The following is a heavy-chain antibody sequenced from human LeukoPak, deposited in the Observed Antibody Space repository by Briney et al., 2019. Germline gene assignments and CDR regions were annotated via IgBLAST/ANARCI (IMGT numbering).Heavy chain of an antibody. Sequence: PGGSLRLSCAASGFVFSTRSMNWVRQAPGKGLEWISSITTTGSHMYYADSVKGRFTISRDNAKNSLYLQMNSLRAEDTAVYYCARVVAVAATLDYWGQGTLVTVSS. J-gene: IGHJ4*02. CDR3: ARVVAVAATLDY. D-gene: IGHD6-19*01. V-gene: IGHV3-21*01. CDR1: GFVFSTRS. CDR2: ITTTGSHM.